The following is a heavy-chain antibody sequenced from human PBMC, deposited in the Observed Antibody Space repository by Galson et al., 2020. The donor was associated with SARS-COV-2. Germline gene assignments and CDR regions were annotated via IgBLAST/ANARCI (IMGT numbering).Heavy chain of an antibody. CDR2: ISYDGRNK. CDR3: ARGKEGGYYYGMDV. Sequence: GGSLRLSCAASGFTFSSYAMHWVCQAPGKGLEWVAVISYDGRNKYYADSVKGRFTISRDNSKNTLYLQMNSLRAEDTAVYYCARGKEGGYYYGMDVWVQGTTVTVSS. D-gene: IGHD3-16*01. V-gene: IGHV3-30-3*01. J-gene: IGHJ6*02. CDR1: GFTFSSYA.